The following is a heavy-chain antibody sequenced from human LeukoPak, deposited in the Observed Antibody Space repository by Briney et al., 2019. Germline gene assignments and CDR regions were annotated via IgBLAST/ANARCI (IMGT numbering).Heavy chain of an antibody. D-gene: IGHD3-10*01. CDR1: GGSISSYC. V-gene: IGHV4-4*07. J-gene: IGHJ4*02. CDR3: ARGERLSFGDSFDS. Sequence: SETLSLTCTVSGGSISSYCWSWIRQPARKGLEWMGRIYTSWSTNYNPSLKIRVSMSVDTSKNQFSLKLSSVTAAATAVYYCARGERLSFGDSFDSWGPGTLVTVSS. CDR2: IYTSWST.